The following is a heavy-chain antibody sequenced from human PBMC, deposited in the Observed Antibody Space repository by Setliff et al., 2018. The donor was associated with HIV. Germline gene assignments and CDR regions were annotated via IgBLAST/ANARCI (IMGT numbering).Heavy chain of an antibody. V-gene: IGHV4-59*02. Sequence: SETLSLTCTVSGGSVTSYYWSWIRQSPEKGLEWIGYIYHTDITNYNPSLKSRLSTSIDTSKNQFSLSLRSVTAADTAVYYCARGSWKDGAQGYFFDHWGQGTLVTVSS. D-gene: IGHD1-1*01. J-gene: IGHJ4*02. CDR2: IYHTDIT. CDR3: ARGSWKDGAQGYFFDH. CDR1: GGSVTSYY.